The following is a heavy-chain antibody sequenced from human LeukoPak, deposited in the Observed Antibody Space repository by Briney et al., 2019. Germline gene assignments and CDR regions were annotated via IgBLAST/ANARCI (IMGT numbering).Heavy chain of an antibody. CDR1: GFTFSSYA. CDR3: GKKTILTCYYSSLFFDY. CDR2: ISVSGGST. J-gene: IGHJ4*02. V-gene: IGHV3-23*01. D-gene: IGHD3-9*01. Sequence: GGSLRLSCAASGFTFSSYAMSWVRQAPGKGLEWVSSISVSGGSTYYADSVKGRFTISRDNSKNTLYLQMNSLRAEDTAVYYCGKKTILTCYYSSLFFDYWGQGNLVTVSS.